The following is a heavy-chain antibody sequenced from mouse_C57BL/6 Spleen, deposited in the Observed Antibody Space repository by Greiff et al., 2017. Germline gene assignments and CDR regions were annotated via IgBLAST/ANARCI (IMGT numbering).Heavy chain of an antibody. D-gene: IGHD3-2*02. CDR1: GYTFTSYW. CDR3: ARYSSGYVYYAMAY. J-gene: IGHJ4*01. Sequence: QVQLQQPGAELVKPGASVKMSCKASGYTFTSYWITWVKQRPGQGLEWIGDIYPGSGSTNYNEKFKSKATLTVDTSSSTAYMQLSSLTSEDSAVYYCARYSSGYVYYAMAYWGQGTSVTVSS. CDR2: IYPGSGST. V-gene: IGHV1-55*01.